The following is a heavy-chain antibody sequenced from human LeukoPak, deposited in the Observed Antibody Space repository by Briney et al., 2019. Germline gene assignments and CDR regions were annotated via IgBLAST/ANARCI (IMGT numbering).Heavy chain of an antibody. CDR2: INHSGST. CDR3: ARQRHSSGWR. CDR1: GGSFSGYY. V-gene: IGHV4-34*01. D-gene: IGHD6-19*01. Sequence: PSETLSLTCAVYGGSFSGYYWSWIRQPPGKGLEWIGEINHSGSTNYNPSLKSRVTISVDTSKNQFSLKLSSVTAADTAVYYCARQRHSSGWRRGQGTLVTVSS. J-gene: IGHJ4*02.